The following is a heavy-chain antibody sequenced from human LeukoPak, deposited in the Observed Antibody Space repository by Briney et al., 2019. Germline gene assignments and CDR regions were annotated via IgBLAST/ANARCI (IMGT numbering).Heavy chain of an antibody. CDR1: GGSISSYY. CDR2: IYTSGST. Sequence: SETLSLTCTVSGGSISSYYWSWIRQPAGKGLEWIGRIYTSGSTNYNPSLKSRVTTSVDTSKNQFSLKLSSVTAADTAVYYCARSEGATVYYYYGMDVWGQGTTVTVSS. V-gene: IGHV4-4*07. D-gene: IGHD1-26*01. CDR3: ARSEGATVYYYYGMDV. J-gene: IGHJ6*02.